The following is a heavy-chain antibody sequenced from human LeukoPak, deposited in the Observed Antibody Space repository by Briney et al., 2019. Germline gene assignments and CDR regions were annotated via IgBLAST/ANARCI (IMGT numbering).Heavy chain of an antibody. V-gene: IGHV1-69*04. Sequence: SVKVSCQAAGGTFSSYAISWVRQAPGQGLEWMGRIIPILGIANYAQKFQGRVTITADKSTRTAYMELSSLRSEDTAVYYCARGGVAAAGSYYYYGMDVWGQGTTVTVSS. CDR2: IIPILGIA. J-gene: IGHJ6*02. CDR3: ARGGVAAAGSYYYYGMDV. CDR1: GGTFSSYA. D-gene: IGHD6-13*01.